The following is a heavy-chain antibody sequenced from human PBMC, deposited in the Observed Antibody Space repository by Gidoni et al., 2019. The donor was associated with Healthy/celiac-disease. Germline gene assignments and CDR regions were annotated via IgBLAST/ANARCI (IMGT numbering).Heavy chain of an antibody. CDR3: ARDRPYYGMDV. V-gene: IGHV3-11*05. Sequence: QVQLVESGGGLVKPGGSLRLSCAASGFTFSDYYMSWIRQAPGKGLGWVSYISSSSSYTNYADSVKGRFTISRDNAKNSLYLQMNSLRAEDTAVYYCARDRPYYGMDVWGQGTTVTVSS. CDR1: GFTFSDYY. J-gene: IGHJ6*02. CDR2: ISSSSSYT.